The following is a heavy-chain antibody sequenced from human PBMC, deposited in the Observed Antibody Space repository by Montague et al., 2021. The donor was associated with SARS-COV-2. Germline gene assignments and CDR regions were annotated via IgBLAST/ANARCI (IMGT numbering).Heavy chain of an antibody. CDR1: GGSFSNYY. Sequence: SETLSLTCAVYGGSFSNYYWSWIRQPPGKGLEWIGGSNHRGSTNYNPSFKSRVTISVDTSKNQFSMRLSSVTAADTALYYCIRGLASVDSWGQGTLVTVSS. CDR2: SNHRGST. CDR3: IRGLASVDS. V-gene: IGHV4-34*01. J-gene: IGHJ5*01.